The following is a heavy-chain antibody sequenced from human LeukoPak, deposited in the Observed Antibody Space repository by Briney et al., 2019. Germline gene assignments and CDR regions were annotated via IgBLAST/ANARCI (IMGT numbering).Heavy chain of an antibody. CDR2: IYYSGST. CDR1: GGSISSHY. Sequence: SETLSLTCTVSGGSISSHYWSWIRQSPGKGLEWIGYIYYSGSTNYNPSLKSRVTISVDTSKNQFSLKLSSVTAADTAVYYCARRMGSEYYFDYWGQGTRVTVSS. V-gene: IGHV4-59*11. D-gene: IGHD1-26*01. J-gene: IGHJ4*02. CDR3: ARRMGSEYYFDY.